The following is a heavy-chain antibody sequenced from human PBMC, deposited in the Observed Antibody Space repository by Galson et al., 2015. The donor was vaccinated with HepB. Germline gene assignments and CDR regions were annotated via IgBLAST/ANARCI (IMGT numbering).Heavy chain of an antibody. V-gene: IGHV1-58*01. CDR1: GFTFTSSA. Sequence: SVKVSCKASGFTFTSSAVQWVRQARGQRLEWIGWIVVGSGNTNYAQKFQERVTITRDMSTSTAYMELSSLRSEDTAVYYCAASYSGSYVGFDYWGQGTLVTVSS. CDR3: AASYSGSYVGFDY. CDR2: IVVGSGNT. D-gene: IGHD3-10*01. J-gene: IGHJ4*02.